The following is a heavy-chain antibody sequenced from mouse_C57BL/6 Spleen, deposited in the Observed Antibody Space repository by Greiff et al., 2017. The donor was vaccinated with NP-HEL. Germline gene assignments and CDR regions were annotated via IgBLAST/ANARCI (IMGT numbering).Heavy chain of an antibody. CDR1: GYTFTDYN. V-gene: IGHV1-22*01. D-gene: IGHD1-1*01. Sequence: EVQLQESGPELVKPGASVKMSCKASGYTFTDYNMHWVKQSHGKSLEWIGYINPNNGGTSYNQKFKGKATLTVNQSSSTAYMELRSLTSEDSAVYYCARSNYYGSSSAWFAYWGQGTLVTVSA. CDR3: ARSNYYGSSSAWFAY. J-gene: IGHJ3*01. CDR2: INPNNGGT.